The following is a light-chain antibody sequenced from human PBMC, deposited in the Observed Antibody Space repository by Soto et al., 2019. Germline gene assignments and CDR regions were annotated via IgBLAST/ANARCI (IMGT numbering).Light chain of an antibody. CDR1: QTISTW. V-gene: IGKV1-5*01. J-gene: IGKJ1*01. Sequence: GDRVPINWRSSQTISTWMVWYQQKPGKAPKLLAYDASTLQSGVASRFSGSGSGTEFTLIISGLQPDDSATYYCQQYTNTNNPWMFGQGSKV. CDR3: QQYTNTNNPWM. CDR2: DAS.